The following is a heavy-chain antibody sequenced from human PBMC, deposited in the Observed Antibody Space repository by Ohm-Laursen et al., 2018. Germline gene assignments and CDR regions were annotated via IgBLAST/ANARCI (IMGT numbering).Heavy chain of an antibody. CDR2: IYYDGLNK. CDR1: GFTFSKYG. J-gene: IGHJ4*02. Sequence: SLRLSCSASGFTFSKYGMHWARQAPGKGLEWVAIIYYDGLNKYYADSVKGRFTISRDNSNNTLYLQMDSLRAEDTAVYYCARSHVHDFGDYLDFWGQGTLVTVSS. V-gene: IGHV3-33*08. D-gene: IGHD4-17*01. CDR3: ARSHVHDFGDYLDF.